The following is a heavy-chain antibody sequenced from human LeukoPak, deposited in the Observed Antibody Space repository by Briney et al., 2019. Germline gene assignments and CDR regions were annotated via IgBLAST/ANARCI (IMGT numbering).Heavy chain of an antibody. J-gene: IGHJ5*02. V-gene: IGHV3-23*01. CDR2: TIGSGGST. CDR3: AKGLSAYLYNWFDP. CDR1: GFTFSSYA. Sequence: GGSLRLSCAASGFTFSSYAMSWVRQAQGKGREWVSATIGSGGSTYYADSVKGRFTISRANSKNTLDLQMNSLRAEDTAVYYCAKGLSAYLYNWFDPWGQGTLVTVSS. D-gene: IGHD1-26*01.